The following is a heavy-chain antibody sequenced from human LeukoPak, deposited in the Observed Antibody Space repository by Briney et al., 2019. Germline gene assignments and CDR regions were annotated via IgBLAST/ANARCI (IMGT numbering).Heavy chain of an antibody. CDR3: ARGAY. Sequence: PGGSLRLSCAASGFSFRRFWMSWVRQAPGKELEWVASIKEDGSEKHYVDSVRGRFTISRDNAKNSLFLQMNSLRVEDTALYYCARGAYWGQGTLVTVSS. CDR2: IKEDGSEK. V-gene: IGHV3-7*01. J-gene: IGHJ4*02. CDR1: GFSFRRFW.